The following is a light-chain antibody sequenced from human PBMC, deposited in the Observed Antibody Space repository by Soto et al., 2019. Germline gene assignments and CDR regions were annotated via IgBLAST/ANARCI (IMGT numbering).Light chain of an antibody. CDR2: AAS. CDR3: XQANSFPFT. J-gene: IGKJ4*01. Sequence: DIQMTQSPSSVSASVGDRVTITCRASQGISSWLGWYQQKPGKAPKLLIYAASSLQSGVPSRFSGXGSGTXXXLXXXXLQPXDFAXXXXXQANSFPFTFGGGTKVEIK. V-gene: IGKV1D-12*01. CDR1: QGISSW.